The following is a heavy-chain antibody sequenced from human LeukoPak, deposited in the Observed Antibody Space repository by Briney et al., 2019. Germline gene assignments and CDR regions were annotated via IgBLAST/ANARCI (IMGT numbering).Heavy chain of an antibody. V-gene: IGHV3-73*01. J-gene: IGHJ3*02. Sequence: PGGSLRLSCAASGFTFSTYAMTWVRWVRQASGKGLEWVGRIRSKANSYATAYAASVKGRFTISRDDSKNTAYLQMNSLKTEDTAVYYCTRDDIVVVPAGYDAFDIWGQGTVVTVSS. D-gene: IGHD2-2*01. CDR3: TRDDIVVVPAGYDAFDI. CDR2: IRSKANSYAT. CDR1: GFTFSTYA.